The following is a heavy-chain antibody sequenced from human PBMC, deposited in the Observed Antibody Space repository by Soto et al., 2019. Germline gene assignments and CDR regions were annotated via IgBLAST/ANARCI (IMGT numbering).Heavy chain of an antibody. Sequence: SETLSLTCTVSGGSISTYYWSWIRQPPGKGLEWIGYIYYSGSTNYNPSLKSRVTMSVDTSKNQFSLKLNSVTAADKAVYYCARGSGTAMQDYWGQGTLVIVSS. CDR2: IYYSGST. CDR1: GGSISTYY. D-gene: IGHD5-18*01. J-gene: IGHJ4*02. CDR3: ARGSGTAMQDY. V-gene: IGHV4-59*01.